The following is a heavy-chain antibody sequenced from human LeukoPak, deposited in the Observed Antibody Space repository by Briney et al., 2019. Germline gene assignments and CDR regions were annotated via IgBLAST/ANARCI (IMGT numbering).Heavy chain of an antibody. J-gene: IGHJ4*02. CDR3: AREAPPSPPVFDY. CDR2: INSDGSRT. CDR1: GFTFSSYW. V-gene: IGHV3-74*01. Sequence: GGSLRLSCAASGFTFSSYWMHWVRQAPGKGLVWVSRINSDGSRTSYAASVKGRFTISRDNAKNTLYLQMNSLRAEDTAVYYCAREAPPSPPVFDYWGQGTLVTVSS.